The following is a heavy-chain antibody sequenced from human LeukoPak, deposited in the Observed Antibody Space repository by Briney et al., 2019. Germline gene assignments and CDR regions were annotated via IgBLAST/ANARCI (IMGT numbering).Heavy chain of an antibody. D-gene: IGHD3-10*01. CDR2: INPKTGGT. V-gene: IGHV1-2*02. J-gene: IGHJ4*02. CDR1: GYTFTDYY. Sequence: GASVKVSCKSSGYTFTDYYMHWVRQAPGQGLEWMGWINPKTGGTNYAQKFQGRVTMTRDTSISTIRTAYMELSRLRSDDTAVYYCARVPGLGYFDYWGQGTLVTVSS. CDR3: ARVPGLGYFDY.